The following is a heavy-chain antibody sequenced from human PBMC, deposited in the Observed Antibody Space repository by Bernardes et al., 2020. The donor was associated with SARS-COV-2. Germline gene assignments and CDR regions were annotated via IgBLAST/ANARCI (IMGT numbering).Heavy chain of an antibody. CDR2: ISWNSGST. CDR3: AKGGDYNNYAAPFHY. D-gene: IGHD4-4*01. V-gene: IGHV3-9*01. CDR1: GFTFDDYV. Sequence: SLRLSCAASGFTFDDYVMHWVRQAPGKGLEWVSSISWNSGSTAYADSVKGRFTISRDNAKNFLYLQMISLRGEDTAFYYCAKGGDYNNYAAPFHYGGQGTLVTVSS. J-gene: IGHJ4*02.